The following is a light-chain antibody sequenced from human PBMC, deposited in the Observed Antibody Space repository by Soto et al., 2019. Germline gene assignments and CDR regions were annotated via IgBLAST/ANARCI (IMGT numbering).Light chain of an antibody. Sequence: EIVLTQSPATLSLSPGERATLSCRASQSVSNSLAWYQQKPGQAPRLLIYDASNRATGIPARFSGSGSGTDFTLTSSSLEPEDFAVYYCQQRSDWPLTFGGGTKVEIK. CDR1: QSVSNS. J-gene: IGKJ4*01. V-gene: IGKV3-11*01. CDR3: QQRSDWPLT. CDR2: DAS.